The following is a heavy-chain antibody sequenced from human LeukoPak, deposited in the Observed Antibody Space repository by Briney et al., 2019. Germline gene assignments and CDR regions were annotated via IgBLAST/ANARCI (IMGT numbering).Heavy chain of an antibody. V-gene: IGHV3-49*04. CDR1: GFTFGDYA. Sequence: GGSLRLSCTASGFTFGDYAMSWVRQAPGKGLEWVGFIRSKAYGGTTEYAASVKGRFTISRDDSKSIAYLQMNSLKTEDTAVYYCTRAEGFTMIVGNVQGFDYWGQGTLVTVSS. CDR2: IRSKAYGGTT. CDR3: TRAEGFTMIVGNVQGFDY. D-gene: IGHD3-22*01. J-gene: IGHJ4*02.